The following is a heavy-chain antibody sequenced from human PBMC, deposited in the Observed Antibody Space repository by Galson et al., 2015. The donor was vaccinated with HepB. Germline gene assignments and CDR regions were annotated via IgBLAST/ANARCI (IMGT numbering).Heavy chain of an antibody. V-gene: IGHV4-59*08. CDR3: ARHEFASIRYYYYGMDV. CDR1: GGSISSYY. CDR2: IFYSGST. J-gene: IGHJ6*02. D-gene: IGHD2-21*01. Sequence: SETLSLTCTVSGGSISSYYWSWIRQPPGKGLEWIGSIFYSGSTNYKPSLKRRVTISVDTSKNHFSLKLNSVTAADTAVYYCARHEFASIRYYYYGMDVWGQGTTVTVS.